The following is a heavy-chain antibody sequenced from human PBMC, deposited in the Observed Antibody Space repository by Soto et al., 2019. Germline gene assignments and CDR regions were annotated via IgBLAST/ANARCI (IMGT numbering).Heavy chain of an antibody. CDR2: FYYSGST. CDR3: ARSVFP. J-gene: IGHJ5*02. V-gene: IGHV4-31*03. Sequence: PSETLSLTCTFSGGSITPGGYYWNWIRQHPRKGLEGIGYFYYSGSTYYNPSLKSRVTISVNTSKNQFSLKLSSVTVADTAVYYCARSVFPWGQGTLVTVSS. CDR1: GGSITPGGYY.